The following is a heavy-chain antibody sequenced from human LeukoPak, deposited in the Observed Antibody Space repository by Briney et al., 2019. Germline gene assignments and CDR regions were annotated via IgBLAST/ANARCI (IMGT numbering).Heavy chain of an antibody. V-gene: IGHV3-11*04. CDR1: GFTFSDYY. D-gene: IGHD4-17*01. Sequence: GGSLRLSCAASGFTFSDYYMSWIRQAPGKGLEWVSYISSSGSTIYYADSVKGRFTISRDNAKNSLYLQMNSLRAEDTAVYYCARSDDYGDYLVDYWGQGTLVTVSS. CDR2: ISSSGSTI. J-gene: IGHJ4*02. CDR3: ARSDDYGDYLVDY.